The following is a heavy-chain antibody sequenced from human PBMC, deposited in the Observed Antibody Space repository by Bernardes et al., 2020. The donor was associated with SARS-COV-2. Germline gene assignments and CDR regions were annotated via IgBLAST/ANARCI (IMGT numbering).Heavy chain of an antibody. CDR2: FDPEDGET. CDR1: GYTLTELS. D-gene: IGHD1-26*01. J-gene: IGHJ5*02. Sequence: ASEKVSCKVSGYTLTELSMHWVRQAPGKGLEWMGGFDPEDGETIYAQKFQGRVTMTEDTSTDTAYMELSSLRSEDTAVYYCATTSPLGARGAWFDPWGQGTLVTVSS. V-gene: IGHV1-24*01. CDR3: ATTSPLGARGAWFDP.